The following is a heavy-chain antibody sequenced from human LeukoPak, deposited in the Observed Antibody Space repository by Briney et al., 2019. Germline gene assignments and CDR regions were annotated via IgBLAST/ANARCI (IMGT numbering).Heavy chain of an antibody. CDR2: INPSGGST. V-gene: IGHV1-46*01. CDR3: ARVEEQWSGGSYRY. D-gene: IGHD1-26*01. CDR1: GYTLTELS. Sequence: ASVNVSCKVSGYTLTELSMHWARQAPGQGLEWMGIINPSGGSTSYAQKFQGRVTMTRDTSTSTVYMELSSLRSEDTAVYYCARVEEQWSGGSYRYWGQGTLVTVSS. J-gene: IGHJ4*02.